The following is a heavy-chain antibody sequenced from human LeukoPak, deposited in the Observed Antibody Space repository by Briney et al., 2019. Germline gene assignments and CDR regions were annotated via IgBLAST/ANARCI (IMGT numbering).Heavy chain of an antibody. CDR1: GGSFSYYY. CDR3: ARGALLGYCSGGSCSGWDY. V-gene: IGHV4-34*01. Sequence: KPSETLSLTCAVYGGSFSYYYWNWIRQPPGKGLEWIGEINHSGITNYNPSLKSRVTISVDTSKNQFSLKLSSVTAADTAVYYCARGALLGYCSGGSCSGWDYWGQGTLVTVSS. J-gene: IGHJ4*02. CDR2: INHSGIT. D-gene: IGHD2-15*01.